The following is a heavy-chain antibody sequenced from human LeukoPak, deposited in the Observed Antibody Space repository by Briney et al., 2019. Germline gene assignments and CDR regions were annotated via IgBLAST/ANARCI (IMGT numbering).Heavy chain of an antibody. V-gene: IGHV4-38-2*02. CDR3: AREAPQLRLFDY. D-gene: IGHD2-2*01. CDR2: IYHSGST. Sequence: SETLSLTCAVSGYSISSGYYWGWIRQPPGKGPEWIGSIYHSGSTYYNPSLKSRVTISVDTSKNQFSLKLSSVTAADTAVYYCAREAPQLRLFDYWGQGTLVTVSS. J-gene: IGHJ4*02. CDR1: GYSISSGYY.